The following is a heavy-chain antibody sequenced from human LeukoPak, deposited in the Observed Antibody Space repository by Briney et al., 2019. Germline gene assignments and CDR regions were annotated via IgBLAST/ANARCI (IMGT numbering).Heavy chain of an antibody. J-gene: IGHJ6*03. D-gene: IGHD2-2*01. CDR3: AGRDCSSTSCFIYYMDV. CDR2: INHSGST. V-gene: IGHV4-39*07. Sequence: SETLSLTCTVSGGSISSSSYYWSWIRQPPGKGLEWIGEINHSGSTNYNPSLKSRVTISVDTSKNQFSLKLSSVTAADTAVYYCAGRDCSSTSCFIYYMDVWGKGTTVTVSS. CDR1: GGSISSSSYY.